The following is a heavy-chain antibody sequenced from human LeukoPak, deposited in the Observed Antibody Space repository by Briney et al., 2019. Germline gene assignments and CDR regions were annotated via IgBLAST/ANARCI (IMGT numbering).Heavy chain of an antibody. D-gene: IGHD3-10*01. J-gene: IGHJ4*02. CDR1: GGSISSYY. CDR3: ARFYGSGAASDH. Sequence: PSETLSLTCTVSGGSISSYYWSWVRQPPGKGLEWIGYMYHSGSTNYNPSLESRVTISIHTSKNQFSLKLTSVTAADTAVYYCARFYGSGAASDHWGQGTLVTVSS. CDR2: MYHSGST. V-gene: IGHV4-59*01.